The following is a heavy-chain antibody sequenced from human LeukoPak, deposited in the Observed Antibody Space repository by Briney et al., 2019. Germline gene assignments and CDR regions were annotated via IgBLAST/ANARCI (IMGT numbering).Heavy chain of an antibody. CDR3: ARVTRKYTKNDAFDI. D-gene: IGHD1-14*01. CDR1: GGSISSYY. CDR2: IYYSGST. Sequence: SETQSLTCTVSGGSISSYYWSWIRQPPGKGLEWIGYIYYSGSTNYNPSLKSRVTISVDTSKNQFPLKLSSVTAADTAVYYCARVTRKYTKNDAFDIWGQGTMVTVSS. J-gene: IGHJ3*02. V-gene: IGHV4-59*01.